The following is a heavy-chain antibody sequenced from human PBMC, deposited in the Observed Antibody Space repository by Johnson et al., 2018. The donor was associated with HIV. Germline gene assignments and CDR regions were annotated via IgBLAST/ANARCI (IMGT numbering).Heavy chain of an antibody. CDR1: GFDVTSHY. V-gene: IGHV3-66*01. D-gene: IGHD5-24*01. CDR2: IYGGAT. Sequence: VQLVESGGGLVQPGGSLRLSCEASGFDVTSHYMTWVRQAPGKGLEWISLIYGGATYYADSVKGRFTISRDNSKNTLYLQMNSLRAEDTAVYYCARACRDGYTCDAFDIWGQGTMVTVSS. J-gene: IGHJ3*02. CDR3: ARACRDGYTCDAFDI.